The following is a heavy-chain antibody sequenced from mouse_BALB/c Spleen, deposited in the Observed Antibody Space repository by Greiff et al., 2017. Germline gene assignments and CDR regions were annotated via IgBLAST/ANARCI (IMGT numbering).Heavy chain of an antibody. Sequence: EVKLQESGGGLVKPGGSLKLSCAASGFTFSDYYMYWVRQTPEKRLEWVATISDGGSYTYYPDSVKGRFTISRDNAKNNLYLQMSSLKSEDTAMYYCARDEGYYGAYWGQGTLVTVSA. CDR3: ARDEGYYGAY. CDR2: ISDGGSYT. D-gene: IGHD2-3*01. V-gene: IGHV5-4*02. CDR1: GFTFSDYY. J-gene: IGHJ3*01.